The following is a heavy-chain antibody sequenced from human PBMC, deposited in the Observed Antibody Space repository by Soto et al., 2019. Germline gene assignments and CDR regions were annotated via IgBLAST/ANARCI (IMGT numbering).Heavy chain of an antibody. CDR2: IVPILGVP. CDR3: ARGRYAYGSGRTIDY. D-gene: IGHD3-10*01. CDR1: GGTFSSYT. V-gene: IGHV1-69*02. J-gene: IGHJ4*02. Sequence: QVQLVQSGAEVKKPGSSVKVSCKASGGTFSSYTVSWVRQAPGQGLEWMGRIVPILGVPNYAQRFQGRATITADKGTNPAYMELSSLRSEDTAVYYCARGRYAYGSGRTIDYWGQGTLVTVSS.